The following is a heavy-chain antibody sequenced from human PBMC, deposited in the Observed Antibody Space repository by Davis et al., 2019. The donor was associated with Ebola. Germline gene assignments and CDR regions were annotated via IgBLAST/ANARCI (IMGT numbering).Heavy chain of an antibody. J-gene: IGHJ6*03. CDR2: IQHDGSIE. D-gene: IGHD2-2*01. CDR3: ARDGPHIDGSSTSWGETYYYMDV. V-gene: IGHV3-33*08. Sequence: GESLKISCAASGFTFSSYGMHWVRQAPGRGLDWVAAIQHDGSIEYYIDSVKGRFTISRDNAKNSLYLQMNSLRDEDTAVYYCARDGPHIDGSSTSWGETYYYMDVWGKGTTVTVSS. CDR1: GFTFSSYG.